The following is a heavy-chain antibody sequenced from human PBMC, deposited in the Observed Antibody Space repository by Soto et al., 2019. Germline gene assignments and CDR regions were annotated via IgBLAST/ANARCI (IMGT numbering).Heavy chain of an antibody. CDR1: GGSVSSGSYY. D-gene: IGHD6-19*01. CDR3: AREQAVAGVYYFDY. J-gene: IGHJ4*02. CDR2: IYYSGST. Sequence: LSLTCTVSGGSVSSGSYYWSWIRQPPGKGLEWIGYIYYSGSTNYNPSLKSRVTISVDTSKNQFSLKLSSVTAADTAVYYCAREQAVAGVYYFDYWGQGTLVTVPQ. V-gene: IGHV4-61*01.